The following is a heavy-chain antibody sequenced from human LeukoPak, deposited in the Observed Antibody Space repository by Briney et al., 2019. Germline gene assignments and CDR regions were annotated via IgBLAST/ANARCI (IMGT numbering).Heavy chain of an antibody. CDR2: INPNSGGT. CDR1: GYTFTGYY. CDR3: ARLLGPAASVNWFDP. Sequence: ASVKVSCKASGYTFTGYYMHWVRQAPGQGLEWVGWINPNSGGTNYAQKFHGRVTMTRDTSISTAYMELSRLRSDDTAVYYCARLLGPAASVNWFDPWGQGTLVTVSS. J-gene: IGHJ5*02. D-gene: IGHD2-2*01. V-gene: IGHV1-2*02.